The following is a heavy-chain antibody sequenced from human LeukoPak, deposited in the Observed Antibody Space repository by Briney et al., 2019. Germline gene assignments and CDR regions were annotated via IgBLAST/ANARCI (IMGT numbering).Heavy chain of an antibody. J-gene: IGHJ3*02. V-gene: IGHV3-30-3*01. CDR3: ARVRGKGHMVRAHAFDI. CDR2: ISYDGSNK. D-gene: IGHD3-10*01. Sequence: GRSLRLSCAASGFTFSSYAMHCVRQAPGKGLEWVAVISYDGSNKYYADSVKGRFTISRDNSKNTLYLQMNSLRAEDTAVYYCARVRGKGHMVRAHAFDIWGQGTMVTVSS. CDR1: GFTFSSYA.